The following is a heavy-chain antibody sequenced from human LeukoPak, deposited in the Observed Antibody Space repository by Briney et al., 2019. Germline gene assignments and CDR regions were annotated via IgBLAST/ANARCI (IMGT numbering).Heavy chain of an antibody. J-gene: IGHJ4*02. D-gene: IGHD4-23*01. CDR1: AFTFSNYW. V-gene: IGHV3-7*01. Sequence: PGGSLRLSCAASAFTFSNYWMSWGRQAPGKGLEWVANIKEDGSEINYVDSVKGRFTISRDNAKNSLYLQMNSVRVDDTAVYYCARDRGYSTFDYWGQGTLVTVSS. CDR3: ARDRGYSTFDY. CDR2: IKEDGSEI.